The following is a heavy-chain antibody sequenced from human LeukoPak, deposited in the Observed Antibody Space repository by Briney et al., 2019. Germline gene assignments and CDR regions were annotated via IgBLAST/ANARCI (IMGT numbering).Heavy chain of an antibody. J-gene: IGHJ4*02. CDR2: INHSGST. V-gene: IGHV4-34*01. D-gene: IGHD3-9*01. Sequence: SETLSLTCAVYGGSFSGYYWSWIRQPPGKGLEWIGEINHSGSTNYNPSLKSRVTISVDTSKNQFSLKLSSVTAADTAVYYCARQSPQIRYFDWLPPADFDYWGQGTLVTVSS. CDR1: GGSFSGYY. CDR3: ARQSPQIRYFDWLPPADFDY.